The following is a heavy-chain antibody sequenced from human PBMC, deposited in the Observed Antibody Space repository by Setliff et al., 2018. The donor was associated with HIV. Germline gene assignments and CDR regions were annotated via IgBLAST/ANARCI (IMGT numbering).Heavy chain of an antibody. CDR3: AKDRTPVFPTRAEV. CDR2: TSTSGNT. J-gene: IGHJ6*02. Sequence: PSETLSLTCTVSGGSIRSGSHFWSWIRQPAGKAPEYIGHTSTSGNTYYNPSLNSRVTISMDTSKNEFSLRIYFMTAADSAVYYCAKDRTPVFPTRAEVWGQGTTVTVSS. V-gene: IGHV4-61*09. CDR1: GGSIRSGSHF. D-gene: IGHD5-12*01.